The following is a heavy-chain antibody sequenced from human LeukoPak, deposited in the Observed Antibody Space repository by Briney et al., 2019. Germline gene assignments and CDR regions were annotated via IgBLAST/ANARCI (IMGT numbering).Heavy chain of an antibody. V-gene: IGHV4-59*01. Sequence: PSETLSLTCTVSGGFISPYYWSWIRQPPGKGLEWIGYIYYTGSTNYNPSLKSRVTISLDTSTNQLSLKLSSVTAADTAVYYCARKGDYYGSGSYFAWFDPWGQGTLVTVSS. D-gene: IGHD3-10*01. CDR3: ARKGDYYGSGSYFAWFDP. J-gene: IGHJ5*02. CDR2: IYYTGST. CDR1: GGFISPYY.